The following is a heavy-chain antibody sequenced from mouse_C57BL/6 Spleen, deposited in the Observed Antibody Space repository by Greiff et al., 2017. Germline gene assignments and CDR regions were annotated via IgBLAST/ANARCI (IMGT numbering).Heavy chain of an antibody. Sequence: EVKVVESGGGLVKPGGSLKLSCAASGFTFSDYGMHWVRQAPEKGLEWVAYISSGSSSIYYADTVKGRLTISRDNATNTMFLQMTSLRSEDTAMYYCAGEGFITTEYYAMDYWGQGTSVTVSS. CDR3: AGEGFITTEYYAMDY. CDR1: GFTFSDYG. V-gene: IGHV5-17*01. D-gene: IGHD1-1*01. CDR2: ISSGSSSI. J-gene: IGHJ4*01.